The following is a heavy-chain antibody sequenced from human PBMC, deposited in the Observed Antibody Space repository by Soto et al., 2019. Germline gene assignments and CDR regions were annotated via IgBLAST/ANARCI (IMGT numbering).Heavy chain of an antibody. V-gene: IGHV1-3*01. CDR2: INGGNGDT. Sequence: ASVKVSCKASGCTFTNYAMHWVRQAPGQRLEWMGWINGGNGDTTYSQKFQGRVTITRDTSASTAHMELTRLRSEDTAVYYCATDLPFGLWLARWGQGTQVTVSS. J-gene: IGHJ4*02. CDR3: ATDLPFGLWLAR. D-gene: IGHD6-19*01. CDR1: GCTFTNYA.